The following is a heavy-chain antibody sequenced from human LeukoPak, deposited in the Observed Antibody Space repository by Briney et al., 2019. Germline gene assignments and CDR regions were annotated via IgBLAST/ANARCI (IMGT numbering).Heavy chain of an antibody. D-gene: IGHD3-22*01. Sequence: SETLSLTCTVSGYSISSGYYWGWIRQPPGKGLEWIGSIYHSGSTYYNPSLKSRVTISVDTSKNQFSLKLSSVTAADTAVYYCASSFDSSGYYYGYWGQGTLVTVSS. CDR1: GYSISSGYY. CDR3: ASSFDSSGYYYGY. J-gene: IGHJ4*02. V-gene: IGHV4-38-2*02. CDR2: IYHSGST.